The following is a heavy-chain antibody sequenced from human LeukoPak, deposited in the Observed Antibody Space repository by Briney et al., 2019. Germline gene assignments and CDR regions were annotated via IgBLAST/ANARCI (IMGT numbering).Heavy chain of an antibody. Sequence: SETLSLTCTVSAGSISSYYWTWIRQPPGEGLEWIGYIFPSGSAYYNPSLKTRVIISLDTSKNQFSLKLTSVTAADTAVYFCARRHHYSYFMDVWGKGTTVTVSS. CDR1: AGSISSYY. CDR3: ARRHHYSYFMDV. CDR2: IFPSGSA. V-gene: IGHV4-4*09. J-gene: IGHJ6*03.